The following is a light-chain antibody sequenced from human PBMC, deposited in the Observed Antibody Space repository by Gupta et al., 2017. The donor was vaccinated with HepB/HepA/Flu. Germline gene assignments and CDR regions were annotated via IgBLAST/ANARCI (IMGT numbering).Light chain of an antibody. J-gene: IGLJ1*01. CDR2: RNN. CDR1: SSNIGSKY. V-gene: IGLV1-47*01. CDR3: EASEDSLSGDV. Sequence: GQRVTISCSGSSSNIGSKYVYWYQQLPGTEPKLLSYRNNQRPSGVPDRFSGSKSGTSDSLAISGLRSEDEAEYYCEASEDSLSGDVFGTGTKVTVL.